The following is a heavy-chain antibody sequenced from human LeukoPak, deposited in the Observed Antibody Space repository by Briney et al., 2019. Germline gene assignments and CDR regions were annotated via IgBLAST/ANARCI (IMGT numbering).Heavy chain of an antibody. D-gene: IGHD3-10*01. CDR1: GFTFDDYG. V-gene: IGHV3-20*04. J-gene: IGHJ4*02. CDR2: INWNGGST. Sequence: GGSLRLSCAASGFTFDDYGMSWVRQAPGKGLEWVSGINWNGGSTGYADSVKGRFTISRDNAKNSLYLQMNSLRAEDTALYYCARDEGSGSYYPPDYWGQGTLVTVSS. CDR3: ARDEGSGSYYPPDY.